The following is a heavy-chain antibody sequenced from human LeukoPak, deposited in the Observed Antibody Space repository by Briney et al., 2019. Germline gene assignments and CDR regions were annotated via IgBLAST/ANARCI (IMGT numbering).Heavy chain of an antibody. CDR3: ARWGRGLVVVPAAIPSYYYYMDV. V-gene: IGHV4-4*07. J-gene: IGHJ6*03. D-gene: IGHD2-2*01. CDR1: GGSITNLNFY. Sequence: SETLSLTCTVSGGSITNLNFYWTWIRQPAGKRLEWIGRIYTSGGTNYNPSLKSRVTMSVDKSKNQISLKLSSVTAADTAVYYCARWGRGLVVVPAAIPSYYYYMDVWGKGTTVTVSS. CDR2: IYTSGGT.